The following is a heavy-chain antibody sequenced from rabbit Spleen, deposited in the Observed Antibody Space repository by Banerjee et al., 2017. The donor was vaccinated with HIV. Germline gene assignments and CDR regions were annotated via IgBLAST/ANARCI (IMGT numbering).Heavy chain of an antibody. V-gene: IGHV1S45*01. CDR3: ARDRDGDTPYNSYYFDL. J-gene: IGHJ4*01. CDR1: GFSFSSGYY. CDR2: IASGSVRT. Sequence: QEHLEESGGALVKPGASLTLTCTASGFSFSSGYYMCSVGQAPGKGLEWIGFIASGSVRTYYASWAKGRFTSSKTSSTTVTLQMTSLTAADTATYFCARDRDGDTPYNSYYFDLWGPGTLVTVS. D-gene: IGHD2-1*01.